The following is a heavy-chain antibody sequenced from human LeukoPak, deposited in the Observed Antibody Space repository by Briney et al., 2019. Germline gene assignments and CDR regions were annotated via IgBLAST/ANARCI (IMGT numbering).Heavy chain of an antibody. CDR3: AKGDVSVTREFDY. Sequence: PGGSLRLSCAASGLTFSSYEMNWVRQAPGKGLEWVSDIISSDTTIYYTDSVKGRFTISRDNAQNSLYLQMNSLRAEDTAVYYCAKGDVSVTREFDYWGQGTLVTVSS. D-gene: IGHD7-27*01. V-gene: IGHV3-48*03. CDR2: IISSDTTI. CDR1: GLTFSSYE. J-gene: IGHJ4*02.